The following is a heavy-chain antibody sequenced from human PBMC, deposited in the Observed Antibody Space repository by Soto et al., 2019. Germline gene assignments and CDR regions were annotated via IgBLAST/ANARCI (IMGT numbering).Heavy chain of an antibody. CDR2: ISSSSYYI. Sequence: PGGSLRLSCAASGFTFSSYTMNWVRQAPGKGLEWVSSISSSSYYIYYADSVKGRFTISRDNAKNSLYLQLNSLRDEDTAVYYCARAGHYDSSGHASFDYWGQGTLVTVSS. J-gene: IGHJ4*02. V-gene: IGHV3-21*06. D-gene: IGHD3-22*01. CDR1: GFTFSSYT. CDR3: ARAGHYDSSGHASFDY.